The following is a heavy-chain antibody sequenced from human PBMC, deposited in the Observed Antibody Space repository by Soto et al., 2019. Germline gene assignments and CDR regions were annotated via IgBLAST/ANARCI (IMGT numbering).Heavy chain of an antibody. CDR1: GFIFSSYS. D-gene: IGHD6-13*01. Sequence: PGGSLRLSCAASGFIFSSYSMNWVRQAPGKGLEWVSYISSSSSTIYYTDSVKGRFTISRDNAKNSLYLQMNSLRAEDTAVYYCARAFSSPNVWGQGTTVTVSS. CDR2: ISSSSSTI. J-gene: IGHJ6*02. CDR3: ARAFSSPNV. V-gene: IGHV3-48*01.